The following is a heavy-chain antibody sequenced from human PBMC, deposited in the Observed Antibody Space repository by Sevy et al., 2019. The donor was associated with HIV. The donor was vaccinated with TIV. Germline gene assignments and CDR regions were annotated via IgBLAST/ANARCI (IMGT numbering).Heavy chain of an antibody. J-gene: IGHJ4*02. CDR3: AKFAGDFPHFDF. D-gene: IGHD7-27*01. CDR2: ISDTGTST. Sequence: GGSLRLSCAASGFTFSTYSMTWVRQAPRKGLEWVSAISDTGTSTYYTDSVEGRFTTSRDNSKGTLFLHMNSLRAEDTTLYYCAKFAGDFPHFDFWGLGTLVTVSS. CDR1: GFTFSTYS. V-gene: IGHV3-23*01.